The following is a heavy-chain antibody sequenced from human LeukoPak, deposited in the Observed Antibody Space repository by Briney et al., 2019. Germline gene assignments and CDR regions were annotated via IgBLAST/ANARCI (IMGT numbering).Heavy chain of an antibody. CDR1: GGSISSYY. CDR2: IYHSGST. CDR3: ARDTCTNGVCSLDY. D-gene: IGHD2-8*01. Sequence: SSETLSLTCTVSGGSISSYYWSWIRQPPGKGLEWIGYIYHSGSTNYNPSLESRVTISVDTSKNQFSLKLSSVTAADTAVYYCARDTCTNGVCSLDYWGQGTLVTVSS. J-gene: IGHJ4*02. V-gene: IGHV4-59*01.